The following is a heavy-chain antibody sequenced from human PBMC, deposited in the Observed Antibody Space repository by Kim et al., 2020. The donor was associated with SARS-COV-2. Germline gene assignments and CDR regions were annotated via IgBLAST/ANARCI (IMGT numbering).Heavy chain of an antibody. CDR1: GFTFSSYA. CDR2: ISGSGGST. V-gene: IGHV3-23*01. CDR3: AKGGATPHECDSMVRGVTDY. Sequence: GGSLRLSCAASGFTFSSYAMSWVRQAPGKGLEWVSAISGSGGSTYYADSVKGRFTISRDNSKNTLYLQMNSLRAEDTAVYYCAKGGATPHECDSMVRGVTDYWGQGTLVTVSP. J-gene: IGHJ4*02. D-gene: IGHD3-10*01.